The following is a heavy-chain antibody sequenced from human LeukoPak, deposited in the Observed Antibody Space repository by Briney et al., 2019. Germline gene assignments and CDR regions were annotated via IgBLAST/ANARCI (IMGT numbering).Heavy chain of an antibody. J-gene: IGHJ4*02. Sequence: ASVKVSCKASGYTFTGYYMHWVRQAPGQGLEWMGWINPNGGGTNYAQKFQGRVTMTRDTSISTAYMELSRLRSDDTAAYYCARDWGDHLDWGLWSGYSPHLYYFDYWGQGTLVTVSS. CDR3: ARDWGDHLDWGLWSGYSPHLYYFDY. CDR1: GYTFTGYY. CDR2: INPNGGGT. V-gene: IGHV1-2*02. D-gene: IGHD3-3*01.